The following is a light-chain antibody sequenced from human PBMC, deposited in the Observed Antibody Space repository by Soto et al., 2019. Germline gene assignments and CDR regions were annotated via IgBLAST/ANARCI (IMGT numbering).Light chain of an antibody. CDR2: DGS. Sequence: EIVMTQSPATLSVPPGERVTLSCRASESVRSDLAWYQQKPGQTPRLLIYDGSTRAADIPVRFSGSGSGTEFTLTISSLQSEDFAVYYCQQYNDGPTITFGQGTRLETK. J-gene: IGKJ5*01. V-gene: IGKV3-15*01. CDR1: ESVRSD. CDR3: QQYNDGPTIT.